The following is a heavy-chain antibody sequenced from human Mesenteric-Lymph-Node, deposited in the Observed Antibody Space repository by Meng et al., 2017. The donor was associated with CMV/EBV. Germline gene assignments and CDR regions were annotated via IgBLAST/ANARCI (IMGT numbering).Heavy chain of an antibody. J-gene: IGHJ4*02. CDR3: ASSPYDFWSGYADRFDY. CDR2: IYYSGNT. Sequence: SISSSSYSWGWIRQPPGKGLEWIGSIYYSGNTFYNPSLKSRVAISVDTSKNLFSLQLSSVTAADTAVYFCASSPYDFWSGYADRFDYWGQGTLVTVSS. CDR1: SISSSSYS. V-gene: IGHV4-39*02. D-gene: IGHD3-3*01.